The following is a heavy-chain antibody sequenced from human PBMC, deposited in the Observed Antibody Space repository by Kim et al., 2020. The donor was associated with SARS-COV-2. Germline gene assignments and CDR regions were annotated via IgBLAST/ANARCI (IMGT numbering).Heavy chain of an antibody. CDR2: IIPIFGTA. CDR1: GGTFSSYA. D-gene: IGHD3-22*01. V-gene: IGHV1-69*13. CDR3: AREGDYDSCVFSPDAFDF. J-gene: IGHJ3*01. Sequence: SVKVSCKASGGTFSSYAISWVRQAPGQGLEWMGGIIPIFGTANYAQKFQGRVTITADESTSTAYMELSSLRSEDTAVYYCAREGDYDSCVFSPDAFDFWGQGTMVTVSS.